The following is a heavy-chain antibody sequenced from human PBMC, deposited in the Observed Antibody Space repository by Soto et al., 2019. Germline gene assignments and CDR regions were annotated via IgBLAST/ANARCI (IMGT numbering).Heavy chain of an antibody. D-gene: IGHD3-16*02. CDR2: IYYSGST. V-gene: IGHV4-59*01. J-gene: IGHJ6*03. CDR3: ARDIVRGELSLSPYYYYMDV. CDR1: GGSISSYY. Sequence: SETLSLTCTVSGGSISSYYWSWIRQPPGKGLEWIGYIYYSGSTNYNPSLKSRVTISVDTSKNQFSLKLSSVTAADTAVYYCARDIVRGELSLSPYYYYMDVWGKGTTVTVSS.